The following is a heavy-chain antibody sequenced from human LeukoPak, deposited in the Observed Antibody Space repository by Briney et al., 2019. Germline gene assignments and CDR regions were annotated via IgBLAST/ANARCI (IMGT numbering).Heavy chain of an antibody. D-gene: IGHD6-19*01. Sequence: PSETLSLTCTVSGGSVISDSYSWSWIRQPPGKGLEWIGYFYHTGSTNYNPSLKSRVTISADTSKNQFSLKLSSVTAADTAVYFCARDHGSQDSGAWYVFDYWGRGTLVTVSS. J-gene: IGHJ4*02. V-gene: IGHV4-61*01. CDR1: GGSVISDSYS. CDR2: FYHTGST. CDR3: ARDHGSQDSGAWYVFDY.